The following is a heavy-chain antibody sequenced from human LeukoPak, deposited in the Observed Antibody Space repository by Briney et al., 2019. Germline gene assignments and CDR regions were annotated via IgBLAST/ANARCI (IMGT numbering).Heavy chain of an antibody. Sequence: RPSETLSLTCTVSGGSISSYYWRWIRQPPGKGLEWIGYISYSGSTDYNPSLKSRVTISVDTSKNQFSLKLSSVTAADTAVYYCARLEYYYDSSGYDDYWGQGTLVTVSS. D-gene: IGHD3-22*01. CDR3: ARLEYYYDSSGYDDY. CDR1: GGSISSYY. V-gene: IGHV4-59*08. CDR2: ISYSGST. J-gene: IGHJ4*02.